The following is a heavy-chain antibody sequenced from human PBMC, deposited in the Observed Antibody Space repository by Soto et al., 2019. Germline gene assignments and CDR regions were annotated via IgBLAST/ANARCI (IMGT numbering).Heavy chain of an antibody. CDR1: GYTFASYD. V-gene: IGHV1-8*01. CDR3: ATETSRITMVRGVIITKGNLDY. J-gene: IGHJ4*02. Sequence: XSVKVSCKASGYTFASYDINWVRQATGQGLEWMGWMNPNSGNTGYAQKFQGRVTMTRNTSISTAYMELSSLRSEDTAVYYCATETSRITMVRGVIITKGNLDYWGQGTLVTVSS. D-gene: IGHD3-10*01. CDR2: MNPNSGNT.